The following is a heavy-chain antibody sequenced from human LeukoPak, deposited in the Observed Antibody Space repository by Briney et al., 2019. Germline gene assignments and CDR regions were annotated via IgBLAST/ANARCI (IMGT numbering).Heavy chain of an antibody. CDR1: GGTFSSYA. V-gene: IGHV1-69*13. D-gene: IGHD2-2*01. J-gene: IGHJ6*03. CDR3: ARDRCSSTSCYVSYHYYYYMDV. Sequence: SVKVSCKASGGTFSSYAISWVRQAPGQGLEWMGGIIPIFGTANYAQKFQGRVTIAGDESTSTAYMELSSLRSEDTAVYYCARDRCSSTSCYVSYHYYYYMDVWGKGTTVTVSS. CDR2: IIPIFGTA.